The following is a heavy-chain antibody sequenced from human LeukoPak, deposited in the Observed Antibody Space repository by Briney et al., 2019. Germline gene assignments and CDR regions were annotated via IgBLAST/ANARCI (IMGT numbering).Heavy chain of an antibody. CDR3: ARSRPPGGDDY. D-gene: IGHD2-21*02. V-gene: IGHV4-34*01. CDR2: INHSGST. CDR1: GGSFSGYY. Sequence: SETLSLTCAVYGGSFSGYYWSLIRQPPGKGLEWIGEINHSGSTNYNPSLKSRVTISVDTSKNQFSLKLSSVTAADTAVYYCARSRPPGGDDYWGQGTLVTVSS. J-gene: IGHJ4*02.